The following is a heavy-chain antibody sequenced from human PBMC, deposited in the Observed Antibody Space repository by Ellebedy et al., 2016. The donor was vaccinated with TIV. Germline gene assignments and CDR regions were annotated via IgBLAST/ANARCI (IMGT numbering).Heavy chain of an antibody. CDR2: IGTYEGNT. CDR1: GYTFTTYG. D-gene: IGHD6-6*01. Sequence: AASVKVSCKASGYTFTTYGITWVRQAPGQGPAWMGWIGTYEGNTKYAQKLQGRVTMTRDTSTSTAYMELRSLRSDDTAVYYCARDRDGSSSSDFQHWGPGTLVTVSS. V-gene: IGHV1-18*04. CDR3: ARDRDGSSSSDFQH. J-gene: IGHJ1*01.